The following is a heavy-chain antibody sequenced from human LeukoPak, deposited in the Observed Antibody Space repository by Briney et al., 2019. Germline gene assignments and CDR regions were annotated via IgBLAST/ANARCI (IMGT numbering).Heavy chain of an antibody. J-gene: IGHJ6*02. CDR1: GFTFSSYA. D-gene: IGHD3-10*01. CDR2: ISGSGGST. Sequence: LTGGSLRLSCAASGFTFSSYAMSWVRQAPGRGLEWVSTISGSGGSTYYADSMKGRFTISRDNSKNTLYLQMDSLRAEDTAVYYCASEVERGPYGSGSYGYGLDVWGQGTTVTVSS. V-gene: IGHV3-23*01. CDR3: ASEVERGPYGSGSYGYGLDV.